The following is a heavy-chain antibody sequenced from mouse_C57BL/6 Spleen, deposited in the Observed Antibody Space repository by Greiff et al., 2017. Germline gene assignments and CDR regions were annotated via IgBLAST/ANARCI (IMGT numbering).Heavy chain of an antibody. V-gene: IGHV1-69*01. CDR1: GYTFTSYW. Sequence: VQLQQPGAELVMPGASVKLSCKASGYTFTSYWMHWVKQRPGQGLEWIGEIDPSDSYTNYNQKFKGKSTLTVDKSSSTAYMQLSSLTSEDSAVYYCAILYYSNPEGFAYWGQGTLVTVSA. CDR2: IDPSDSYT. D-gene: IGHD2-5*01. J-gene: IGHJ3*01. CDR3: AILYYSNPEGFAY.